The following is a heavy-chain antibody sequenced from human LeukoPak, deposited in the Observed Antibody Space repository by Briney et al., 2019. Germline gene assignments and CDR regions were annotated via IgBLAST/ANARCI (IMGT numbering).Heavy chain of an antibody. Sequence: GGSLRLSCAASGFTFSDYYVSWIRQAPGKGLEWVSYISSSGSTIYYADSVKGRFTISRDNAKNSLYLQMNSLRAEDTAFYYCAKAELGVDTFFDYWGQGTLVTVSS. D-gene: IGHD3-3*01. CDR1: GFTFSDYY. J-gene: IGHJ4*02. CDR2: ISSSGSTI. V-gene: IGHV3-11*01. CDR3: AKAELGVDTFFDY.